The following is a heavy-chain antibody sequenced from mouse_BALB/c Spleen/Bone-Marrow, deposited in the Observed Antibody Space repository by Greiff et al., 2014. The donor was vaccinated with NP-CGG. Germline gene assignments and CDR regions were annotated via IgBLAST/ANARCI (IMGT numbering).Heavy chain of an antibody. CDR3: ARYGNYLDY. D-gene: IGHD2-1*01. Sequence: DVHLVESGPGLVKPSQTVSLTCTVTGISITTGNYRWSWIRQFPGNKLEWIGYIYYSGTITYNPSLTSRTTITRDTSKNQFFLEVNSLTAEDTATYYCARYGNYLDYWGQGTTLTVSS. J-gene: IGHJ2*01. CDR2: IYYSGTI. CDR1: GISITTGNYR. V-gene: IGHV3-5*02.